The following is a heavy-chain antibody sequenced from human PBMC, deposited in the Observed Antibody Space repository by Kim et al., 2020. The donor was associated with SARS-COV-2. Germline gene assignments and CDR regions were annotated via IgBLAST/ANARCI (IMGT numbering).Heavy chain of an antibody. CDR1: GGSISSSSYY. D-gene: IGHD6-19*01. Sequence: SETLSLTCTVSGGSISSSSYYWGWIRQPPGKGLEWIGSIYYSGSTYYNPSLKSRVTISVDTSTNQFSLKLSSVTAADTAVYYCASLRRGAVAGIIGTSNNWFDLWGQGTLVTVSS. J-gene: IGHJ5*02. CDR2: IYYSGST. CDR3: ASLRRGAVAGIIGTSNNWFDL. V-gene: IGHV4-39*01.